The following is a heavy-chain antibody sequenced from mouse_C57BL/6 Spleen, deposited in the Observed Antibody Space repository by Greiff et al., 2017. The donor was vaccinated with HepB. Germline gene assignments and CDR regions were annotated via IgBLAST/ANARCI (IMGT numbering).Heavy chain of an antibody. D-gene: IGHD1-1*01. CDR2: IYPSDSET. Sequence: VQLQQPGAELVRPGSSVKLSCKASGYTFTSYWMDWVKQRPGQGLEWIGNIYPSDSETHYNQKFKDKATLTVDKSSSTAYMQLSSLTSEDSAVYYCARFTTVVARWYFDVWGTGTTVTVSS. J-gene: IGHJ1*03. CDR3: ARFTTVVARWYFDV. V-gene: IGHV1-61*01. CDR1: GYTFTSYW.